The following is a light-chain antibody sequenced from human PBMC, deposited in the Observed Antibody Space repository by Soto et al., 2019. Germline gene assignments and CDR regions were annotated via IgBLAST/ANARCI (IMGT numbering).Light chain of an antibody. CDR2: LNSDGSH. CDR3: QTWGTGVV. J-gene: IGLJ2*01. CDR1: SGHSSYA. Sequence: QHVLTQSPSASASLGASVKLTCTLSSGHSSYAIAWHQQQPEKGPRYLMKLNSDGSHSKGDGIPDRFSGSSSGAERYLTISSLQSEDEADYYCQTWGTGVVFGGGTQLTVL. V-gene: IGLV4-69*01.